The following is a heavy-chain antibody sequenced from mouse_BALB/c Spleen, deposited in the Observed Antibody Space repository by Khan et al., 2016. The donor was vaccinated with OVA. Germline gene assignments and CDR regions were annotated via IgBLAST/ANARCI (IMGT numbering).Heavy chain of an antibody. J-gene: IGHJ4*01. CDR2: INTYTGEP. CDR3: ARPPYFAYVMVY. D-gene: IGHD2-10*01. Sequence: QIQLVQSGPELKKPGETVKISCKASGYTFTNSGMNWVQQAPGKGLKWMGWINTYTGEPTYADDFKGRFAFSLETSARTAYLQINNLKNEDTATCCSARPPYFAYVMVYWGQGTSVTVSS. CDR1: GYTFTNSG. V-gene: IGHV9-3-1*01.